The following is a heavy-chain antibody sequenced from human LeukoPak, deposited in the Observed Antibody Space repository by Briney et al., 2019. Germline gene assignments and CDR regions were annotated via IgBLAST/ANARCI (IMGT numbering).Heavy chain of an antibody. V-gene: IGHV3-30*18. CDR3: AKVPPYDYGDYVNEVNAFDI. Sequence: GGSLRLSCAASGFTFSSYGMHWVRQAPGKGLEWVAVISYDGSNKYYADSVKGRFTISRDNSKNTLYLQMNSLRAEDTAVYYCAKVPPYDYGDYVNEVNAFDIWGQGTMVTVSS. CDR2: ISYDGSNK. J-gene: IGHJ3*02. CDR1: GFTFSSYG. D-gene: IGHD4-17*01.